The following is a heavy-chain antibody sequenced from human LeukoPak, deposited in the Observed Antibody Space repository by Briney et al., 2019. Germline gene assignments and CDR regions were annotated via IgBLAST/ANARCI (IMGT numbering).Heavy chain of an antibody. J-gene: IGHJ4*02. V-gene: IGHV6-1*01. CDR2: TYYRSKWYN. Sequence: SQTLSLTCAISGDSVSNNSAIWIWIRQSPSRGLQWLGRTYYRSKWYNDYAVSVKSRITLNVDTSKNQFPLQLNSVTPEDTAVYYCARSSNLHYFDYWGQGTQVTVSS. CDR1: GDSVSNNSAI. CDR3: ARSSNLHYFDY.